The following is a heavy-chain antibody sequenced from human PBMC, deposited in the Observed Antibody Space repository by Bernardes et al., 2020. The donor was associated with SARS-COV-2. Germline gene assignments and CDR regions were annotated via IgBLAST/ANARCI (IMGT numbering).Heavy chain of an antibody. D-gene: IGHD6-13*01. CDR1: GFTFDDYA. J-gene: IGHJ6*02. Sequence: GGSLRLSCAASGFTFDDYAMHWVRQAPGKGLEWVSGISWNSGSIGYADSVKGRFTISRDNAKNSLYLQMNSLGAEDTALYYCAVSPPTDSSSWAATWSGGMDVWGQGTTVTVSS. CDR3: AVSPPTDSSSWAATWSGGMDV. CDR2: ISWNSGSI. V-gene: IGHV3-9*01.